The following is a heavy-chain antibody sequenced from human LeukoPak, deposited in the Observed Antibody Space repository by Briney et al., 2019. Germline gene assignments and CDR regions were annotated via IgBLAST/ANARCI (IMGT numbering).Heavy chain of an antibody. D-gene: IGHD1-1*01. CDR3: ARESTEERPGC. CDR2: MNQDGSDK. CDR1: GFTLSDYW. Sequence: GGSLRLSCAASGFTLSDYWMSWVRQAPGKGLEWVANMNQDGSDKNYLDSVKGRFTISRDDAKNSLLLQMTSLRAEDAAVYYCARESTEERPGCWGQGTLVTVSS. J-gene: IGHJ4*02. V-gene: IGHV3-7*01.